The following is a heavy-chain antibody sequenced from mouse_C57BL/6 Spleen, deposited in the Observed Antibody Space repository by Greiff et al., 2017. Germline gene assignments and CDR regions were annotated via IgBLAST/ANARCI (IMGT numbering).Heavy chain of an antibody. CDR3: ARGDYGSSYNYAMDY. D-gene: IGHD1-1*01. CDR2: IYPRSGNT. V-gene: IGHV1-81*01. Sequence: QVQLKESGAELARPGASVKLSCKASGYTFTSYGISWVKQRPGQGLEWIGEIYPRSGNTYYNEKFKGKATLTADKSSSTAYMELRSLTSEDSAVYFCARGDYGSSYNYAMDYWGQGTSVTVSS. CDR1: GYTFTSYG. J-gene: IGHJ4*01.